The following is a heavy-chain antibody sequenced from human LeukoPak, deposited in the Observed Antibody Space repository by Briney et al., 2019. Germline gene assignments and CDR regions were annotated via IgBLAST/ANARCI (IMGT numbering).Heavy chain of an antibody. CDR2: ITSGSSYI. CDR3: ARARGSRYSGYDGFDS. V-gene: IGHV3-21*01. CDR1: GFTFSSYS. Sequence: GGSLRLSCAASGFTFSSYSMNWVRQAPGKGLEWVSSITSGSSYIYYADSVKGRFTISRDNAKNSLYLQMNSLRAEDTAVYYCARARGSRYSGYDGFDSWGQGTLVTVSS. J-gene: IGHJ4*02. D-gene: IGHD5-12*01.